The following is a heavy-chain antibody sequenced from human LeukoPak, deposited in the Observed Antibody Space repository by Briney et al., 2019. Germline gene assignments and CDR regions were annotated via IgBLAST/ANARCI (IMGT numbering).Heavy chain of an antibody. CDR2: IYHSGNT. V-gene: IGHV4-4*02. J-gene: IGHJ4*02. Sequence: PSGTLSLTCAVSGGSITSNHWWSWVRQPPGKGLEWIGEIYHSGNTNYNPSLKSRVTTSVDKSKNQFSLKPTSVTAADTAVYFCARELAEMVGRFFDYWGQGTLVTVSS. CDR1: GGSITSNHW. D-gene: IGHD5-24*01. CDR3: ARELAEMVGRFFDY.